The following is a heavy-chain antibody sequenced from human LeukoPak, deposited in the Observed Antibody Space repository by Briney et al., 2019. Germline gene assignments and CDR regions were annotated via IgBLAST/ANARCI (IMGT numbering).Heavy chain of an antibody. D-gene: IGHD2-2*01. J-gene: IGHJ4*02. Sequence: GGSLRLSCAASGFTFSSYWMNWARQAPGKGLEWVASINHNGNVNYYVDSVKGRFTISRDNAKNSLYLQMSNLRAEDTAVYYCARDHEDCSSASCYDWGQGTLVTVSS. CDR2: INHNGNVN. V-gene: IGHV3-7*03. CDR1: GFTFSSYW. CDR3: ARDHEDCSSASCYD.